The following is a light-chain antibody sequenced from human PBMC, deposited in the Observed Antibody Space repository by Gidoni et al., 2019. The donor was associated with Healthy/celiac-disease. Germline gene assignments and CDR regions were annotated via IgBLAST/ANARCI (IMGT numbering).Light chain of an antibody. CDR3: QQRSNWPPMYT. V-gene: IGKV3-11*01. Sequence: ELVLTHSPATLALSPGERATLSCRASQSVSSYLAWYQQKPGQAPRLLNYDASNRATGIPARFSGGGSGTDFTLTISSLEPEDLAVYYCQQRSNWPPMYTFGQGTKLEIK. CDR2: DAS. CDR1: QSVSSY. J-gene: IGKJ2*01.